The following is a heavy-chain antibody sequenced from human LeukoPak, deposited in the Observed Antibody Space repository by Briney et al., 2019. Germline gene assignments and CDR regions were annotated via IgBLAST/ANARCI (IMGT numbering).Heavy chain of an antibody. D-gene: IGHD1-14*01. CDR1: GGSFSGYY. CDR3: ARGRRSDY. Sequence: PSEILSLTCAVYGGSFSGYYWSCIRQPPGKGLEWIGEINHSGSTNYNPSLKSRVTISVDTSKNQFSLKLSSVTAADTAVYYCARGRRSDYWGQGTLVTVSS. V-gene: IGHV4-34*01. J-gene: IGHJ4*02. CDR2: INHSGST.